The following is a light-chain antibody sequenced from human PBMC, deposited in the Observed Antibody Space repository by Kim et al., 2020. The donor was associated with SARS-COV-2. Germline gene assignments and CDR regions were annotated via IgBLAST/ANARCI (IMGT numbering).Light chain of an antibody. CDR2: GAS. J-gene: IGKJ1*01. V-gene: IGKV3-20*01. Sequence: PGERAPTTCRASQSISSSNLAWYQQRPGQAPRLLIYGASNRATGIPDRFSGSGSGTDFTLTISRLEPEDFAVYYCQQYDNSPQTFGQGTKVDIK. CDR3: QQYDNSPQT. CDR1: QSISSSN.